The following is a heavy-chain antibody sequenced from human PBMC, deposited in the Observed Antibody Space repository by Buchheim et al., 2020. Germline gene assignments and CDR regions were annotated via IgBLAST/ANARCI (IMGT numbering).Heavy chain of an antibody. CDR3: AREGYGDYVATGLDY. CDR1: GFTFSSYA. Sequence: QVQLVESGGGVVQPGRSLRLSCAASGFTFSSYAMHWVRQAPGKGLEWVAVISYDGSNKYYADSVKGRFTISRDNSKNTLYLQMNSLRAEDTAVYYCAREGYGDYVATGLDYWGQGTL. D-gene: IGHD4-17*01. J-gene: IGHJ4*02. V-gene: IGHV3-30*04. CDR2: ISYDGSNK.